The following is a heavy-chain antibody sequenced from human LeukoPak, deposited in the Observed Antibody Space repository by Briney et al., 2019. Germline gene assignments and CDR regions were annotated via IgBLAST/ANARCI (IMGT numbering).Heavy chain of an antibody. V-gene: IGHV4-59*01. CDR1: GGSKRSYY. CDR3: ARDHLELLYVFDS. D-gene: IGHD1-26*01. J-gene: IGHJ4*02. CDR2: IYFSGST. Sequence: SETLSLTCTVSGGSKRSYYWSWIRQPPGKGMEWIAFIYFSGSTNYNPPPKSRVTISVDTSKNQFSLKLSSVTAADTAVYYCARDHLELLYVFDSWGQGTLVTVSS.